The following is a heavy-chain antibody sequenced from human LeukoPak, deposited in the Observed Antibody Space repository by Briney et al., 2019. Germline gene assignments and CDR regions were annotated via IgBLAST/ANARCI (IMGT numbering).Heavy chain of an antibody. CDR1: GFTFSSYA. J-gene: IGHJ4*02. CDR3: ARPYCSGGSCYSQVAL. Sequence: GSLRLSCAASGFTFSSYAMSWVRQAPGKGLEWVSAISGSGGSTYYADSVKGRFTISRDDSKNTLYLQMNSLRAEDTAVYYCARPYCSGGSCYSQVALWGQGTLVTVSS. D-gene: IGHD2-15*01. V-gene: IGHV3-23*01. CDR2: ISGSGGST.